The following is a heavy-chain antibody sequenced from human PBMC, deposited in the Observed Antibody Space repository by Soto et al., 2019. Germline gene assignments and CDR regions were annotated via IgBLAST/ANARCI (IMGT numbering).Heavy chain of an antibody. D-gene: IGHD6-13*01. V-gene: IGHV3-30*18. Sequence: QVQLVESGGGVVQPGRSLRLSCSASGLTFSRYGMYWVRQAPGKGLEWVAVISYDGGNQYYADSVKGRFTISRDNFKNVLYLQMTSLRDEDTAVYYCAKDRAAAQAIDAFDIWGQGTMVTVSS. CDR3: AKDRAAAQAIDAFDI. CDR1: GLTFSRYG. J-gene: IGHJ3*02. CDR2: ISYDGGNQ.